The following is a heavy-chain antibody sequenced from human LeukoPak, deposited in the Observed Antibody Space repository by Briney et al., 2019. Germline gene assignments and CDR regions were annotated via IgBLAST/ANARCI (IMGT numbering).Heavy chain of an antibody. V-gene: IGHV1-18*01. CDR3: AREGGIVGALDY. J-gene: IGHJ4*02. CDR1: GYTFTSYG. CDR2: IKGYNGDT. D-gene: IGHD1-26*01. Sequence: GASVKVSCKASGYTFTSYGITWVRQAPGQGLEWMGWIKGYNGDTNYAQKFQGRVTMTTDTSTTTAYMGLRSLRSDDTAVYYCAREGGIVGALDYWGQGTLVTVSS.